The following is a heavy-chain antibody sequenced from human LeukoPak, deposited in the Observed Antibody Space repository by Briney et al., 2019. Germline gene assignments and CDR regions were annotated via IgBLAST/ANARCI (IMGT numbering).Heavy chain of an antibody. D-gene: IGHD3-3*01. J-gene: IGHJ4*02. CDR3: ARGLYYHFWSCSYNSHFGY. CDR1: GYTFTGYY. CDR2: INPNSGGT. Sequence: ASVKVSCKASGYTFTGYYMHWVRQAPGQGLEWMGWINPNSGGTNYAQKFQGRVTMTRDTSISTAYMELSRLRSDDTAVYYCARGLYYHFWSCSYNSHFGYGCQGNLARVFS. V-gene: IGHV1-2*02.